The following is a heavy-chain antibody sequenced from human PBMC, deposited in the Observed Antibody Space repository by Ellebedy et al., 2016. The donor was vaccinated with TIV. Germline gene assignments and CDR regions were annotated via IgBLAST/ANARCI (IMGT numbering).Heavy chain of an antibody. J-gene: IGHJ4*02. CDR1: GGSFSGYY. V-gene: IGHV4-34*01. CDR3: ARRGGSSYGY. Sequence: GSLRLXCAVYGGSFSGYYWSWIRQPSGKGLEWIGEINHSGSTNYNPSLKSRVTISVDTSKNQFSLKLSSVAAADTAVYYCARRGGSSYGYWGQGTLVTVSS. D-gene: IGHD1-26*01. CDR2: INHSGST.